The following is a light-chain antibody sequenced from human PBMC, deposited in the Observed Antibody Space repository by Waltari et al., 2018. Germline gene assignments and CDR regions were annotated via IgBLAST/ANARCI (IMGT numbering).Light chain of an antibody. CDR3: QQYNEWPYT. Sequence: TIMTQPPATMSVSSGESATLSCTASKNIVNNLAWYQQTPGQAPRLLLYVTSSRSTGIPGRFFGAGSGTDFTLTISSLQSEDFGVYYCQQYNEWPYTFGQGTKVDLK. CDR1: KNIVNN. CDR2: VTS. J-gene: IGKJ2*01. V-gene: IGKV3-15*01.